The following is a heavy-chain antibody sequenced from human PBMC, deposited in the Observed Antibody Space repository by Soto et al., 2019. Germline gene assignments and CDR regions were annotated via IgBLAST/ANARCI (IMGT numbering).Heavy chain of an antibody. CDR3: ARDLGYSDFDVQY. Sequence: HVQLVQSGAEVKKPGASVKVSCKASGYTFTNSGFSWVRQAPGQGLEWVGWIRVNNGDTHYAQKLQGRVTMTTDTSTSTAFMELRSLRSDDTAVYYCARDLGYSDFDVQYWCQGTLITVSS. CDR2: IRVNNGDT. CDR1: GYTFTNSG. V-gene: IGHV1-18*01. D-gene: IGHD4-17*01. J-gene: IGHJ4*02.